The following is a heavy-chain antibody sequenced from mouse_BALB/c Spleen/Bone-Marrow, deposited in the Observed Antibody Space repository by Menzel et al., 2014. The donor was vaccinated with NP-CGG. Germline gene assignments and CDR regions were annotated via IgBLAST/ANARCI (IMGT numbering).Heavy chain of an antibody. D-gene: IGHD2-3*01. CDR2: INPSSGYT. CDR1: GYTFTTYT. J-gene: IGHJ2*01. Sequence: VQLQQSGAELARPGASVKMSCRASGYTFTTYTIHWVRQRPGQGLEWIGYINPSSGYTNYNQKFKDKATLIADKSSSTAYMQLSSLTSEDSAVYYCARRDDGYVFFDYWGQGTTLTVSS. V-gene: IGHV1-4*01. CDR3: ARRDDGYVFFDY.